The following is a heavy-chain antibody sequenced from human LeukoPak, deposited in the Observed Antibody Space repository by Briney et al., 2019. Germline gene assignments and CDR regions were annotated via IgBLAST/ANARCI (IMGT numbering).Heavy chain of an antibody. D-gene: IGHD4-11*01. CDR2: IYYSGST. J-gene: IGHJ3*02. Sequence: KTSETLSLTCTVSGGSISSYYWSWLRQPPGKGLEWLGYIYYSGSTNYNPSLKSRVTISVDTSKNQFSLKLSSVTAADTAVYYCAREVRNYSNYIIRLFDIWGQGTMVTVSS. V-gene: IGHV4-59*01. CDR3: AREVRNYSNYIIRLFDI. CDR1: GGSISSYY.